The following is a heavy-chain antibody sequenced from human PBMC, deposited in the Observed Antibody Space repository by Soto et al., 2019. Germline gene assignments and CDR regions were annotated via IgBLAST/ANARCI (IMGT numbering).Heavy chain of an antibody. V-gene: IGHV4-39*01. D-gene: IGHD3-10*01. J-gene: IGHJ6*02. CDR1: GGSISRSSYY. Sequence: QLQLQESGPGLVKPSETLSLTCTVSGGSISRSSYYWGWIRQPPGKGLEWIGSIYYSGSTYYNPSLKGRVPIPVATSKNQFSRKLSSVTAADTAVYYCARQPATTYGSAGPPDVWGQGTTVTVSS. CDR2: IYYSGST. CDR3: ARQPATTYGSAGPPDV.